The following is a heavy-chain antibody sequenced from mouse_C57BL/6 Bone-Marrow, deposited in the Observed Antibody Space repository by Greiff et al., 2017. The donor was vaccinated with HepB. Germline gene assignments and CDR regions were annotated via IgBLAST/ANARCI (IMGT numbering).Heavy chain of an antibody. CDR1: GYTFTSYW. J-gene: IGHJ4*01. CDR3: ARRSGSSYVYYAMDY. D-gene: IGHD1-1*01. V-gene: IGHV1-64*01. CDR2: IHPNSGST. Sequence: VQLQQPGAELVKPGASVKLSCKASGYTFTSYWMHWVKQRPGQGLEWIGMIHPNSGSTNYNEKFKSKATLTVDKSSSTAYMQLSSLTSEDSAVYYCARRSGSSYVYYAMDYWGQGTSVTVSS.